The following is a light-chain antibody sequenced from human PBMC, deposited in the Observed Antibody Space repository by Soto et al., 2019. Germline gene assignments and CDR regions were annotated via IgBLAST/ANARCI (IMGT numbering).Light chain of an antibody. Sequence: SYELTQPPSVSVSPGQTASITCSGDKLGDKYACWYQQKPCQSPVLVIYQDSKRPSGIPERFSGSNSGNTATLTISGTQAMDEADYYCQAWDSSTGVFGTGTKLTVL. CDR3: QAWDSSTGV. V-gene: IGLV3-1*01. CDR2: QDS. J-gene: IGLJ1*01. CDR1: KLGDKY.